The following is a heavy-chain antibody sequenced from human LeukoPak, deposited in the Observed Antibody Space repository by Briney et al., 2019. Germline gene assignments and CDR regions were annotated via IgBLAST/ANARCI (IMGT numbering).Heavy chain of an antibody. CDR1: GFTFSSYT. CDR2: ISASGSFV. Sequence: GGSLRLSCAASGFTFSSYTLNWVRQAPGKGLEWVSSISASGSFVYYADSVKGRFTISRDNAKNSLYLQMHRLRAEDTAMYFCARDLGDPYNSYYYFYMDVWGKGTTVTVSS. D-gene: IGHD5-24*01. V-gene: IGHV3-21*01. CDR3: ARDLGDPYNSYYYFYMDV. J-gene: IGHJ6*03.